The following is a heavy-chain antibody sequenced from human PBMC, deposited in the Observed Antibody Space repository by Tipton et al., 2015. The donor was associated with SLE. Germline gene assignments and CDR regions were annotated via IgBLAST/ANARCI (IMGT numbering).Heavy chain of an antibody. V-gene: IGHV4-28*01. CDR3: ARTFYGGGDAFDV. D-gene: IGHD4-23*01. CDR2: IYYRGTA. CDR1: GYSISTSDSNW. J-gene: IGHJ3*01. Sequence: GLVKPSDTLSLTCAVSGYSISTSDSNWWGWIRQPPGKGLEWIGYIYYRGTAYYNPSLRSRVTVSVDTSKNQFSLRLKSVTAVDTAVYYCARTFYGGGDAFDVWGQGTKVSVSS.